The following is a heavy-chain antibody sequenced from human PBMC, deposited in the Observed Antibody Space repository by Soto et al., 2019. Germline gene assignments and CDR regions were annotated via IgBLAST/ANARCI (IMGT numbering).Heavy chain of an antibody. CDR3: AIERTYFGDY. D-gene: IGHD3-9*01. CDR2: MNTNSGNT. Sequence: QVQLVQSGAEVKKPGASVKVSCKASGYTFTSYDINWVRQATGQGLEWMGWMNTNSGNTGYAQKLQGRVIMTRNTPISTAYMELSSLRVEGTAVYYCAIERTYFGDYWGQGTLVTVSS. V-gene: IGHV1-8*01. J-gene: IGHJ4*02. CDR1: GYTFTSYD.